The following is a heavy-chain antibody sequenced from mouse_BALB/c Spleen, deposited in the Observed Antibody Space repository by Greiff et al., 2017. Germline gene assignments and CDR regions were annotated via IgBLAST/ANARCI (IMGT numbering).Heavy chain of an antibody. Sequence: VQLQESGPDLVKPSQSLSLTCTVTGYSITSGYSWHWIRQFPGNKLEWMGYIHYSGSTNYNPSLKSRISITRDTSKNQFFLQLNSVTTEDTATYYCARKGIYYDYDEKDAMDYWGQGTSVTVSS. J-gene: IGHJ4*01. D-gene: IGHD2-4*01. V-gene: IGHV3-1*02. CDR3: ARKGIYYDYDEKDAMDY. CDR2: IHYSGST. CDR1: GYSITSGYS.